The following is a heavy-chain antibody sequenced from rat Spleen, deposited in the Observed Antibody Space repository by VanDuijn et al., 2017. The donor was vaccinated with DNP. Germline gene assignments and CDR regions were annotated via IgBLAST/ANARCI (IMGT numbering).Heavy chain of an antibody. CDR3: SSGGPNMVQGNWFAY. CDR1: GFIFSNYW. CDR2: ISNTGDHT. D-gene: IGHD1-11*01. Sequence: EVKLVESGGGPVQPGRSLKLSCVASGFIFSNYWMTWIRQAPGKGLEWVASISNTGDHTYYSDSVKGRLSLSRDNAKSTLYLQMNNLRSEDTAMYYCSSGGPNMVQGNWFAYWGQGTLVTVSS. J-gene: IGHJ3*01. V-gene: IGHV5-31*01.